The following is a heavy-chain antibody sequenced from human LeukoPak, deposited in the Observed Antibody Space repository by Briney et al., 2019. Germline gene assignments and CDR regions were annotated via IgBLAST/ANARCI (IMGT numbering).Heavy chain of an antibody. J-gene: IGHJ3*02. CDR1: GGFTRSFSYY. CDR2: IYYSGST. CDR3: ASETTVVTPDAFDM. D-gene: IGHD4-23*01. Sequence: PPGTLSLTCIVSGGFTRSFSYYSGCIRQPPGKGLEWIGSIYYSGSTYSNPSLKSRATISVGTSKNQFSLKLNSVTVADTAVYYCASETTVVTPDAFDMWGEGTMVTVSS. V-gene: IGHV4-39*07.